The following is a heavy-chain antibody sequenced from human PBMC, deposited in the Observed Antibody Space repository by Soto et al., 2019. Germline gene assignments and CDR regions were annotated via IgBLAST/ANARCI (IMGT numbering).Heavy chain of an antibody. V-gene: IGHV4-30-4*01. Sequence: SETLSLTCTVSGGSISSGDYYWSWIRQPPGKGLGWIGYIYYSGSTYYNPSLKSRVTISVDTSKNQFSLKLSSVTAADTAVYYCARANFAKKYYYYYGMDVWGQGTTVTVSS. CDR1: GGSISSGDYY. J-gene: IGHJ6*02. CDR3: ARANFAKKYYYYYGMDV. CDR2: IYYSGST.